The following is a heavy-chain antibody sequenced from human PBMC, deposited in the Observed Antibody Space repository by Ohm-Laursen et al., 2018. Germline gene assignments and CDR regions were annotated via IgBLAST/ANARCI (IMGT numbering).Heavy chain of an antibody. D-gene: IGHD3-22*01. Sequence: SVKVSCKASGGTFSSYAISWVRQAPGQGLEWMGGIIPIFGTANYAQKFQGRVTITADKSTSTAYMELSSLRSEDTAVYYCASFGPYDSSGYYFQYNWFDPWGQGTLVTVSS. J-gene: IGHJ5*02. CDR3: ASFGPYDSSGYYFQYNWFDP. V-gene: IGHV1-69*06. CDR1: GGTFSSYA. CDR2: IIPIFGTA.